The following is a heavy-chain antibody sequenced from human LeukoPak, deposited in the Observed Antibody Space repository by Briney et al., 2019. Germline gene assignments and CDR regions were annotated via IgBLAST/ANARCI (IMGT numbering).Heavy chain of an antibody. D-gene: IGHD3-22*01. J-gene: IGHJ2*01. CDR3: ARDDSRGYRYFDL. CDR1: GNSFSDYW. V-gene: IGHV5-51*01. CDR2: IYPGDSDT. Sequence: GESLQISCKGSGNSFSDYWIAWVRPLPGKGLEWMGVIYPGDSDTKYSPSFQGQITISVDKSITTAYLQWSSLKASDTATYYCARDDSRGYRYFDLWGRGTLVTVSS.